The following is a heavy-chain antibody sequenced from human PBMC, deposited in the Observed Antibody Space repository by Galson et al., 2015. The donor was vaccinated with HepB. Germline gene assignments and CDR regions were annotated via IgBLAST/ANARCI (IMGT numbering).Heavy chain of an antibody. D-gene: IGHD4-11*01. Sequence: SLRLSCAASGFTFGSYWMHWVRQVPGKGXXXVSXXXRAXXGTXXXDSXXXRLXISRXXCKNTLXXRMNKXRAEXXAVYYCARDRKEPTVSLPSNWFDPWGQGTXVIVSS. V-gene: IGHV3-74*01. J-gene: IGHJ5*02. CDR1: GFTFGSYW. CDR2: XXRAXXGT. CDR3: ARDRKEPTVSLPSNWFDP.